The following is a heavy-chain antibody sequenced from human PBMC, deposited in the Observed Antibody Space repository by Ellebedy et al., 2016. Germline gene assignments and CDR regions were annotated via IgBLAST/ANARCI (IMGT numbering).Heavy chain of an antibody. Sequence: GGSLRLSCAASGFTFSSYAMSWVCQPPGKGMEWVSAISGSGGSTYYADSVKGRFTISRDNSKNTLYLQINSLRAEDTAVYYCAKDRDIEVVVAALFDYWGQGTLVTVSS. CDR3: AKDRDIEVVVAALFDY. D-gene: IGHD2-15*01. J-gene: IGHJ4*02. CDR2: ISGSGGST. CDR1: GFTFSSYA. V-gene: IGHV3-23*01.